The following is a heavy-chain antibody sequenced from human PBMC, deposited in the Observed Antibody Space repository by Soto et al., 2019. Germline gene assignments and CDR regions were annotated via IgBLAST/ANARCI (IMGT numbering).Heavy chain of an antibody. CDR3: ASRSGSSDY. CDR1: GFTFSSYG. V-gene: IGHV3-30*03. Sequence: GGSLRLSCAASGFTFSSYGMHWVRQAPGKGLEWVALISYDEIDKYFADAVKGRFTISRDNSKNTLYLQMDSLRAEDTAVYYCASRSGSSDYWGRGTLVTVSS. D-gene: IGHD3-10*01. CDR2: ISYDEIDK. J-gene: IGHJ4*02.